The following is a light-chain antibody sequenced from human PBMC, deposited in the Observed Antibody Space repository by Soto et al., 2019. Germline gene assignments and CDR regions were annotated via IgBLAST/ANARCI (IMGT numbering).Light chain of an antibody. CDR3: WQFNSWPGT. V-gene: IGKV3-15*01. CDR2: GPS. CDR1: QSVSSN. J-gene: IGKJ1*01. Sequence: EIVMTQSPATLSVSPGERATLSCRASQSVSSNLAWYQQKPGQAPRLLIYGPSTRSTGIPARFSGSGSGTEFTLTISSRQSEDSAVYYCWQFNSWPGTFGQGTKVEIK.